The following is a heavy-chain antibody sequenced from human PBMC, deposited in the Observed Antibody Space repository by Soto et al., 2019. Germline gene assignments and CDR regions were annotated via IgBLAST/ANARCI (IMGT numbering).Heavy chain of an antibody. CDR3: ARMRYDILTGYYNLHFPDAFDI. J-gene: IGHJ3*02. Sequence: GGSLRLSCAASGFTFGSYLMHWVRQAPGKGLVWVSRINSDGSSTSYADSVKGRFTISRDNAKNTLYLQMNSLRAEDMAVYYCARMRYDILTGYYNLHFPDAFDIWGQGTMVTVSS. D-gene: IGHD3-9*01. V-gene: IGHV3-74*01. CDR2: INSDGSST. CDR1: GFTFGSYL.